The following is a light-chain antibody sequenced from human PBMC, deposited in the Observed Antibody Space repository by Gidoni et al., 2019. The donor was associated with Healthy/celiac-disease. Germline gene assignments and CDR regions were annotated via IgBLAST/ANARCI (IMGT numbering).Light chain of an antibody. Sequence: EIVLTQSPGTLPLSPGERATRSCRASQSVSSRYLAWYQQKPGQAPRLLIYGSSSRSTVIPDRFSGSWSGTDFTLTISRLEPEDFAVYYCQQYGSSPPWTFGQGTKVEIK. CDR1: QSVSSRY. V-gene: IGKV3-20*01. CDR2: GSS. J-gene: IGKJ1*01. CDR3: QQYGSSPPWT.